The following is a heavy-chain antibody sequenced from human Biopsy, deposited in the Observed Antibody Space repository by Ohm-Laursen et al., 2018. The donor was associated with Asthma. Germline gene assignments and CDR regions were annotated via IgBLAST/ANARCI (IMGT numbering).Heavy chain of an antibody. J-gene: IGHJ3*01. V-gene: IGHV4-39*01. D-gene: IGHD6-13*01. Sequence: GTLSLTCTVSGGSIGIYYWGWIRQPPGKGLEWVGSIHKNGIGYYKSSLKSRLTISVDTSKNQFSLKVTSVTAADTAVYYCARQKLAAAEGPFDLWGQGTMVTVSS. CDR3: ARQKLAAAEGPFDL. CDR2: IHKNGIG. CDR1: GGSIGIYY.